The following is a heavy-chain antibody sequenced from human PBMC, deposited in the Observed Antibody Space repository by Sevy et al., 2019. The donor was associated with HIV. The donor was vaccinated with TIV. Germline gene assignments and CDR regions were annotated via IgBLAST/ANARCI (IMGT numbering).Heavy chain of an antibody. CDR1: GGSFSGYY. CDR3: ASESIAARNYAFDI. J-gene: IGHJ3*02. CDR2: INHSGST. D-gene: IGHD6-6*01. Sequence: SETLSLTCAVYGGSFSGYYWSWIRQPPGKGLEWIGEINHSGSTNYNPSLKSRVTISVDTSKNQFSLKLSSVTAADTAVYYCASESIAARNYAFDIWGQGTMVTVSS. V-gene: IGHV4-34*01.